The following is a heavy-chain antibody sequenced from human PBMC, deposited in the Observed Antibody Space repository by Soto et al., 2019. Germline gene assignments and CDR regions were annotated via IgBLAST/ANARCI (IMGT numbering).Heavy chain of an antibody. Sequence: QVQLQESGPGLVKPSGTLSLTCAVSGGSISSGTWWSWVRQSPGRGLEWIGEIYHSGSPNYNPSLKSRVTMSVDKSKNLFSLSLSSVTAADSALYYCAIRIPAAPNGFDPWGQGTLVTVSS. CDR1: GGSISSGTW. D-gene: IGHD2-2*01. CDR3: AIRIPAAPNGFDP. V-gene: IGHV4-4*02. J-gene: IGHJ5*02. CDR2: IYHSGSP.